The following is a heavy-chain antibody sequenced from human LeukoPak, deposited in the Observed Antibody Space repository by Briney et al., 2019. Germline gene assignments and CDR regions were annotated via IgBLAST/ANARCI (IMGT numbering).Heavy chain of an antibody. Sequence: SGPTLLKPTQTLTLTCTFSGFSLSTSGVGVGWIRQPPGKALEWLALIYWDDDKRYSPSLKSRLTITKDTSKNQVVLTMTNMDPVDTATCYCAHRRGSGTLFDYWGQGTLVTVSS. V-gene: IGHV2-5*02. J-gene: IGHJ4*02. D-gene: IGHD3-10*01. CDR2: IYWDDDK. CDR1: GFSLSTSGVG. CDR3: AHRRGSGTLFDY.